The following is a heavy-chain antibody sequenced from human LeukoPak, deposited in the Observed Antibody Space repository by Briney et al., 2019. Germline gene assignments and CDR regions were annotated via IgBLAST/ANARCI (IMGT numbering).Heavy chain of an antibody. D-gene: IGHD2-15*01. J-gene: IGHJ4*02. CDR3: ARPRYCSGGSCYSYYFDY. CDR2: INPNSGGT. CDR1: GYTFTSYD. Sequence: ASVKVSCKASGYTFTSYDINWVRQATGQGLEWMGWINPNSGGTNYAQKFQGRVTMTRDTSISTAYMELSRLRSDDTAVYYCARPRYCSGGSCYSYYFDYWGQGTLVTVSS. V-gene: IGHV1-2*02.